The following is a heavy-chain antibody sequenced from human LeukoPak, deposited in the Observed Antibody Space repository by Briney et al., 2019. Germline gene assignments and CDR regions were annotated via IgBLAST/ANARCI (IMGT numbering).Heavy chain of an antibody. CDR2: IYPGDSDT. D-gene: IGHD3-22*01. Sequence: GESLKISCKGSGYSFTSYWIGWVRQMPGKGLEWMGIIYPGDSDTRYSPSFRGQVTISADKSISTAYLQWGSLKASDTAMYYCARGPPFSYYDSSGYRDAFDIWGQGTMVTVSS. CDR1: GYSFTSYW. CDR3: ARGPPFSYYDSSGYRDAFDI. V-gene: IGHV5-51*06. J-gene: IGHJ3*02.